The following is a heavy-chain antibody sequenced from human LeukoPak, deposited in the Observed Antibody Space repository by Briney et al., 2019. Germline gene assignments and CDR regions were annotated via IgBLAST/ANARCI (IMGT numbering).Heavy chain of an antibody. V-gene: IGHV1-2*02. CDR3: ARDVRHAFDI. CDR2: INPNTGDT. Sequence: ASVKVSCKASGCKFTDYYLHWVRQAPGQGLEWMGWINPNTGDTNYAQNFQGRVTMTRDTSISTAYMELSSLRSEDTALYSCARDVRHAFDIWGQGTMVVVSS. J-gene: IGHJ3*02. CDR1: GCKFTDYY.